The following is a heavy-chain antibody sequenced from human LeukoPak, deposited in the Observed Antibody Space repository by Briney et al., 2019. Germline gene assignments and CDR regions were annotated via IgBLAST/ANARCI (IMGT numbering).Heavy chain of an antibody. V-gene: IGHV3-7*01. CDR1: GFTFSSYW. D-gene: IGHD6-6*01. CDR3: ARDRPEQQLVRIGYMDV. Sequence: QPGGSLRLSCAASGFTFSSYWMSWVRQAPGKGLEWVANIKQGGSEKYYVDSVKGRFTISRDNAKSSLYLQMNSLRAEDTAVYYCARDRPEQQLVRIGYMDVWGKGTTVTVSS. J-gene: IGHJ6*03. CDR2: IKQGGSEK.